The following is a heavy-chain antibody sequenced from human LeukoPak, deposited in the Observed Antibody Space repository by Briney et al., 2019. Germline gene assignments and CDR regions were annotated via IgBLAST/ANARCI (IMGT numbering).Heavy chain of an antibody. CDR1: GFTFDDYA. D-gene: IGHD3-3*01. V-gene: IGHV3-43*02. J-gene: IGHJ4*02. Sequence: GGSLRLSCAASGFTFDDYAMHWVRQAPGKGLEWVALISGDGGSTYYADSVKGRFTTSRDNSKNSLYLQMNSLRTEDTALYYCAKDNGYYDFWSGYLGDYWGQGTLVTVSS. CDR2: ISGDGGST. CDR3: AKDNGYYDFWSGYLGDY.